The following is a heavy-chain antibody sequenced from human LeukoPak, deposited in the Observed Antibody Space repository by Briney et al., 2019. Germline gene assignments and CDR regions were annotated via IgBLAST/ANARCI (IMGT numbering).Heavy chain of an antibody. CDR1: GHTFTSYG. CDR3: ARVGRDIVVVPAAIRTYYFDY. J-gene: IGHJ4*02. V-gene: IGHV1-18*01. Sequence: GASVKVSCKASGHTFTSYGISWVRQAPGQGLEWMGWISAYNGNTNYAQKLQGRVTMTTDTSTSTAYMELRSLRSDDTAVYYCARVGRDIVVVPAAIRTYYFDYWGQGTLVTVSS. CDR2: ISAYNGNT. D-gene: IGHD2-2*02.